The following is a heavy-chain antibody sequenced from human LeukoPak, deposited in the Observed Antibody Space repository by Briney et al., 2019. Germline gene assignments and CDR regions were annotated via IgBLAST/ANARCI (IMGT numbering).Heavy chain of an antibody. V-gene: IGHV1-8*01. CDR1: GYTFTSYD. D-gene: IGHD3-16*02. CDR3: ARGRVITFGGVIVSYYFDY. J-gene: IGHJ4*02. Sequence: ASVKVSFQASGYTFTSYDINWVRQATGRGLAGMGWMNPNSGNTGDAQKVQGRVTMTRNTSISTAYMELSSLRSEDTAVYYCARGRVITFGGVIVSYYFDYWGQGTLVTVSS. CDR2: MNPNSGNT.